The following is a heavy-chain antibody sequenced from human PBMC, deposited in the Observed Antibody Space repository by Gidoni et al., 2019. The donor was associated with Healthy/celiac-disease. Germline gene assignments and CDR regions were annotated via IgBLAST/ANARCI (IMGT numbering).Heavy chain of an antibody. D-gene: IGHD3-3*01. CDR3: ARGGELFGVMDV. CDR1: GGTFSSYA. CDR2: IIPIFGTA. V-gene: IGHV1-69*01. Sequence: QVQLVQPGAEVKKPRSSVKVSCKSSGGTFSSYAIIWVRQAPGQGLEWMGGIIPIFGTANYAQKFQGRVSMTADESTSTAYMELSSLRSEDTAVYYCARGGELFGVMDVWGQGTTVTVSS. J-gene: IGHJ6*02.